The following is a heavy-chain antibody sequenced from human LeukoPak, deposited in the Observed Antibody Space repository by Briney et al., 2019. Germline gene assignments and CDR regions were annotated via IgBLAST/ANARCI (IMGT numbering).Heavy chain of an antibody. J-gene: IGHJ6*02. Sequence: GGSLRLSCAASGFTFSTYAMSWVRQAPGKGLEWVSGISGSGDRTDYADSVKGRFTISRDNSKNTLYLQMNSLRAEDTAVYYCAKDLEPWLPPFYYGMDVWGQGTTVTVSS. CDR1: GFTFSTYA. D-gene: IGHD5-12*01. CDR2: ISGSGDRT. V-gene: IGHV3-23*01. CDR3: AKDLEPWLPPFYYGMDV.